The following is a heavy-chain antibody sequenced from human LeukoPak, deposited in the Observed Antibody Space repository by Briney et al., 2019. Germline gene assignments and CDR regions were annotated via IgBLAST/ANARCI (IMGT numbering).Heavy chain of an antibody. CDR2: VIPIFGTS. Sequence: ASVKVSCKASGGTFSSYAISWVRLAPGQGRGWMGGVIPIFGTSNYAQKFQGRVTITADESTSTAYMELSSLRSEDTAVYYCARPSTGTTPSDDYYYGMDVWGQGTTVTVSS. CDR1: GGTFSSYA. V-gene: IGHV1-69*13. CDR3: ARPSTGTTPSDDYYYGMDV. J-gene: IGHJ6*02. D-gene: IGHD1-1*01.